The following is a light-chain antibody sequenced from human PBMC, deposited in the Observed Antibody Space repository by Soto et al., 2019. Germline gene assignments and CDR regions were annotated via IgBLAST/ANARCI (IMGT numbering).Light chain of an antibody. CDR2: AAS. V-gene: IGKV1-39*01. J-gene: IGKJ4*01. Sequence: DIQMTQSRSSLSASVGDRVTITFRASQSISSYLNWYQQKPGKAPKLLIYAASSLQSGVPSRFSGSGSGTDFTLTISSLQPEDFATYYCQQLWTYPLTFGGGTKVDI. CDR1: QSISSY. CDR3: QQLWTYPLT.